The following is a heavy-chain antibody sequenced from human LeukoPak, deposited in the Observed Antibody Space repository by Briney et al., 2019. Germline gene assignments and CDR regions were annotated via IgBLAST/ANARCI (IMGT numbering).Heavy chain of an antibody. Sequence: ASVKVSCKASGYTFTSYDINWVRQATGQGLEWMGWMNPNGGNTGYAQKFQGRVTMTMNTSISTAYMELSSLRSEDTAVYYCARGGGITIFGVVINGYYYYGMDVWGQGTTVTVSS. CDR1: GYTFTSYD. CDR2: MNPNGGNT. D-gene: IGHD3-3*01. CDR3: ARGGGITIFGVVINGYYYYGMDV. J-gene: IGHJ6*02. V-gene: IGHV1-8*01.